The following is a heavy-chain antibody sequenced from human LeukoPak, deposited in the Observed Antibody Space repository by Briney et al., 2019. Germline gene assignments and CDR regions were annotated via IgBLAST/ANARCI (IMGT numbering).Heavy chain of an antibody. Sequence: ASVKVSCKVSGYTLTESSMHWVRQAPGKGLEWMGGFDPKEGETIYAQKFQGRVTMTEDTSTDTGYMELRSLTSEDTAVYYCATVVVSLPHFDWWGQGTVVTVSS. CDR3: ATVVVSLPHFDW. V-gene: IGHV1-24*01. CDR1: GYTLTESS. J-gene: IGHJ4*02. D-gene: IGHD4-23*01. CDR2: FDPKEGET.